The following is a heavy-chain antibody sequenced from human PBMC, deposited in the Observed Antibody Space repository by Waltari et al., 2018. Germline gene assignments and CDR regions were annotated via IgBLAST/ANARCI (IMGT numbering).Heavy chain of an antibody. CDR1: GYAFTSYD. CDR2: INPATGET. Sequence: QVQLVQSGAEVKQPGASVQPSCKASGYAFTSYDIQRVRQAPGQGLEWVGRINPATGETKYSQTLQGRITISEDTSAATAYLFLSSLTSADTAIYYCARGYASPFFDLWGQGTKVTVSS. J-gene: IGHJ3*01. D-gene: IGHD2-2*01. V-gene: IGHV1-3*01. CDR3: ARGYASPFFDL.